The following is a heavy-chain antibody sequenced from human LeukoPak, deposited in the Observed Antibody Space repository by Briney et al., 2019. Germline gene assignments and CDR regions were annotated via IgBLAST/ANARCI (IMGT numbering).Heavy chain of an antibody. CDR1: GFTFSSYW. Sequence: GGSLRLSCAASGFTFSSYWMHWVRQAPVKGLVWVSRINSDGSSTSYADSVKGRFTISRDNAKNSLYLQMNSLRDEDTAVYYCARENYYDSSGYPGWYYYGMDVWGQGTTVTVSS. V-gene: IGHV3-74*01. J-gene: IGHJ6*02. CDR3: ARENYYDSSGYPGWYYYGMDV. D-gene: IGHD3-22*01. CDR2: INSDGSST.